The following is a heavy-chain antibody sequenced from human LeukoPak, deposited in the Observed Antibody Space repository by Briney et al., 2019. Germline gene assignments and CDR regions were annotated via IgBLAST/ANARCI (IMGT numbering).Heavy chain of an antibody. J-gene: IGHJ5*02. CDR3: ARTTPYDILTGYRFDP. CDR1: GGSISSYY. D-gene: IGHD3-9*01. CDR2: IYYSGST. V-gene: IGHV4-59*08. Sequence: SETLSLTCTVSGGSISSYYWSWIRQPPGKGLEWIGYIYYSGSTNYNPSLKSRVTISVDTSKNQFSLKLSSVTAADTAVYHCARTTPYDILTGYRFDPWGQGTLVTVSS.